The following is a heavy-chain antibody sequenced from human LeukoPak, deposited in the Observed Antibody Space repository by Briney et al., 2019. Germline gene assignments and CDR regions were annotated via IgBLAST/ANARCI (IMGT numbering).Heavy chain of an antibody. V-gene: IGHV1-3*01. Sequence: ASVKVSCKASGYTFTTYAIHWVRQAPGQRLEWMGWINVGNANTKYSQKLQGRVTITRDTSASTAYMELSTLRSEDTAVYYCARVPYYYDNNWFDPWGQGTLVTVSS. CDR1: GYTFTTYA. D-gene: IGHD3-22*01. CDR2: INVGNANT. J-gene: IGHJ5*02. CDR3: ARVPYYYDNNWFDP.